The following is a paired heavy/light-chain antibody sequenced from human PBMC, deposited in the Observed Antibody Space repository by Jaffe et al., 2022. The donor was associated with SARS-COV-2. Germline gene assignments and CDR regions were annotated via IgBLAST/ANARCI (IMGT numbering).Heavy chain of an antibody. CDR1: GGSFSGYY. CDR3: ARANGRMVRGVMFYYYYGMDV. D-gene: IGHD3-10*01. V-gene: IGHV4-34*01. J-gene: IGHJ6*02. Sequence: QVQLQQWGAGLLKPSETLSLTCAVYGGSFSGYYWSWIRQPPGKGLEWIGEINHSGSTNYNPSLKSRVTISVDTSKNQFSLKLSSVTAADTAVYYCARANGRMVRGVMFYYYYGMDVWGQGTTVTVSS. CDR2: INHSGST.
Light chain of an antibody. CDR3: QKYNSALRT. CDR1: QGISNY. CDR2: AAS. Sequence: DIQMTQSPSSLSASVGDRVTITCRASQGISNYLAWYQQKPGKVPKLLIYAASTLQSGVPSRFSGSGSGTDFTLTISSLQPEDVATYYCQKYNSALRTFGQGTKVEIK. J-gene: IGKJ1*01. V-gene: IGKV1-27*01.